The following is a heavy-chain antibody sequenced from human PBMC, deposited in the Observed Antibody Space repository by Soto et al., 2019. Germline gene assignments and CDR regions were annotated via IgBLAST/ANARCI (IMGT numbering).Heavy chain of an antibody. Sequence: SETLSLTCTVSGGSISSYYWSWIRQPPGKGLEWIGYIYYSGSTNSNPSLKSRVTISVDTSKNQFSLKLSSVTAADTAVYYCARDATGDSAFDIWGQGTMVTVSS. V-gene: IGHV4-59*01. D-gene: IGHD7-27*01. J-gene: IGHJ3*02. CDR3: ARDATGDSAFDI. CDR1: GGSISSYY. CDR2: IYYSGST.